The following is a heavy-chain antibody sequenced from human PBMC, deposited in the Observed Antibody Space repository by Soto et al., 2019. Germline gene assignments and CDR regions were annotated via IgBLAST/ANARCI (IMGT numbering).Heavy chain of an antibody. CDR1: GVTFSSYS. CDR3: ARNAPTASYYDFWSGYPLYYYYGMDV. CDR2: ISSSSSYI. J-gene: IGHJ6*02. D-gene: IGHD3-3*01. Sequence: GRSLRLSCAASGVTFSSYSMNWVRQAPGKGLEWVSSISSSSSYIYYADSVKGRFTISRDNAKNSLYLQMNSLRAEDTAVYYCARNAPTASYYDFWSGYPLYYYYGMDVWGQGTTVTVSS. V-gene: IGHV3-21*01.